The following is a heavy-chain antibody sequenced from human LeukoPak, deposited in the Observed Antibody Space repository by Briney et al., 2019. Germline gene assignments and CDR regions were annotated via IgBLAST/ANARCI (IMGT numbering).Heavy chain of an antibody. CDR3: ASPGGDYRDQYCSFDY. Sequence: ASVKVSCKASGYTFIDYYIHWVRQAPGQGLECVGYINSKTGATNYAQKFQGRVTMTRDTVISTAYMELSSLRSDDTAVYYCASPGGDYRDQYCSFDYWGQGTLVTVSS. CDR2: INSKTGAT. J-gene: IGHJ4*02. V-gene: IGHV1-2*02. CDR1: GYTFIDYY. D-gene: IGHD4-17*01.